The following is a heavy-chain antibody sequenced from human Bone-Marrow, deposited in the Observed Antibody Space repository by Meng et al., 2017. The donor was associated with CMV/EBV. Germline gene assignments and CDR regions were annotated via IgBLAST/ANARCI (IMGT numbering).Heavy chain of an antibody. Sequence: SETLSLTCTVSGGSVSSGSYYWSWIRQPPGKGLEWIGYIYYSGSTNYNPSLKSRVTISVDTSKNQFSLKLSSVTAADTAVYYCALLGYCSSTSCYGKDYWGQGTLVTVSS. D-gene: IGHD2-2*01. V-gene: IGHV4-61*01. J-gene: IGHJ4*02. CDR1: GGSVSSGSYY. CDR2: IYYSGST. CDR3: ALLGYCSSTSCYGKDY.